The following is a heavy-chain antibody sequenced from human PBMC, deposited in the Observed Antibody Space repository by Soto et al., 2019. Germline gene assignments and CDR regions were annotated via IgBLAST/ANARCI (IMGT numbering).Heavy chain of an antibody. J-gene: IGHJ4*02. CDR1: GFAFGFYE. CDR2: IKTSGETK. D-gene: IGHD5-12*01. V-gene: IGHV3-48*03. CDR3: TTDRRSGYDPQFDF. Sequence: GGSLRLSCAASGFAFGFYEMTWVRQAPGKGLEWVSYIKTSGETKYYADSVKGRFTISRDNARNSLYLQMNSLQTDDTAVYYCTTDRRSGYDPQFDFWGQGTLVTVSS.